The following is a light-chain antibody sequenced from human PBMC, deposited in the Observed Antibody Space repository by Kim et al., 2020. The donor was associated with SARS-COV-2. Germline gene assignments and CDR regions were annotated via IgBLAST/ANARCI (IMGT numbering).Light chain of an antibody. CDR1: ESVLYSSDNKNY. CDR3: QQYYNLPYT. CDR2: WAS. Sequence: DIVMTQSPDSLAVSLGERATINCKSSESVLYSSDNKNYLAWYQQKPGQAPKLLIYWASTRESGVPDRISGSGSGTDFTLTISSLQAEDVAFYYWQQYYNLPYTFGRGTKLEI. V-gene: IGKV4-1*01. J-gene: IGKJ2*01.